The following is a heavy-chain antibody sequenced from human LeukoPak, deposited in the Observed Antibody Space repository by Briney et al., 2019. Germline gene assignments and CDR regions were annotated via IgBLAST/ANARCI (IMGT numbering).Heavy chain of an antibody. V-gene: IGHV5-51*01. J-gene: IGHJ4*02. Sequence: GESLKISCKGSGYSFTSYWIGWVRQMPGKGLEWMGIIYPGDSDTRYSPSFQGQVTISADKSISTAYLQWSSLKASDTAMYYCARRYYYDSSGYYYASCDYWSQGTLVTVSS. CDR2: IYPGDSDT. CDR1: GYSFTSYW. D-gene: IGHD3-22*01. CDR3: ARRYYYDSSGYYYASCDY.